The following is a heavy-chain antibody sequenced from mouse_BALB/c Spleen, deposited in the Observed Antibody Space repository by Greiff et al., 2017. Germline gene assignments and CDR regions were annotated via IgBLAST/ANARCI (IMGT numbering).Heavy chain of an antibody. Sequence: QVQLKESGPGLVQPSQSLSITCTVSGFSLTSYGVHWVRQSPGKGLEWLGVIWSGGSTDYNAAFISRLSISKDNSKSQVFFKMNSLQANDTAIYYCARVSYYDYGGFAYWGQGTLVTVSA. J-gene: IGHJ3*01. V-gene: IGHV2-2*02. CDR3: ARVSYYDYGGFAY. CDR1: GFSLTSYG. CDR2: IWSGGST. D-gene: IGHD2-4*01.